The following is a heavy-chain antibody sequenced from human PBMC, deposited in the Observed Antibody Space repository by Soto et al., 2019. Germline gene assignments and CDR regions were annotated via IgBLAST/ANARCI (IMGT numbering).Heavy chain of an antibody. CDR3: ARHVFHGYGVYDWKYYYYYYMDV. Sequence: GESLKISCKGSGYSFTSYWIGWVRQMPGKGLEWMGIIYPGDSDTRYSPSFQGQVTISADKSISTAYLQWSSLKASDTAMYYCARHVFHGYGVYDWKYYYYYYMDVWGKGTTVTVSS. D-gene: IGHD4-17*01. V-gene: IGHV5-51*01. CDR2: IYPGDSDT. J-gene: IGHJ6*03. CDR1: GYSFTSYW.